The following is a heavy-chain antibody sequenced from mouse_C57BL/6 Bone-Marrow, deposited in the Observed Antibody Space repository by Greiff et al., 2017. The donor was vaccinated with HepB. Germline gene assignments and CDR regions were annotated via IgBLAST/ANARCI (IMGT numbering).Heavy chain of an antibody. CDR2: IRNKANNHAT. J-gene: IGHJ2*01. V-gene: IGHV6-6*01. Sequence: EVQRVESGGGLVQPGGSMKLSCAASGFTFSDAWMDWVRQSPEKGLEWVAEIRNKANNHATYYAESVKGRFTISRDDSKSSVYLQMNSLRAEDTGIYYCTRIDGYSYYFDYWGQGTTLTVSS. D-gene: IGHD2-3*01. CDR1: GFTFSDAW. CDR3: TRIDGYSYYFDY.